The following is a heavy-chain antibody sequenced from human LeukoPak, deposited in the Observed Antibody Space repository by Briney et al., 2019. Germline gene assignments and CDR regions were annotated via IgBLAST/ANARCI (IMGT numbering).Heavy chain of an antibody. D-gene: IGHD3-22*01. CDR3: ARHGISGYYYYDY. CDR2: IYPGDSDT. J-gene: IGHJ4*02. V-gene: IGHV5-51*01. Sequence: RAGASLKISCEGSGSFFTSYWIGWVRQLAGKGLEWMGIIYPGDSDTRYSPSFQGQVTISADKSISTAYLQWSSLKASDTAMYYCARHGISGYYYYDYWGQGTLVTVSS. CDR1: GSFFTSYW.